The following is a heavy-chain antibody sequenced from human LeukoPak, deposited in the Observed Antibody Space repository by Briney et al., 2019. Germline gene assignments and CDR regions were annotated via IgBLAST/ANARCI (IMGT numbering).Heavy chain of an antibody. CDR2: ISAYNGST. CDR1: GYTFSTNG. J-gene: IGHJ5*02. Sequence: GASVKVSCKASGYTFSTNGISWVRQAPGQGLEWMGWISAYNGSTNYAQKLQGRVTMTTDTSTSTAYMELRSLRSDDTAVYYCARDRGRAPSDPWGQGTLVTVSS. CDR3: ARDRGRAPSDP. D-gene: IGHD3-10*01. V-gene: IGHV1-18*01.